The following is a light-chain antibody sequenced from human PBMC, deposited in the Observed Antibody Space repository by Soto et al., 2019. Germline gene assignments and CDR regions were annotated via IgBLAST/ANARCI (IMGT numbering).Light chain of an antibody. V-gene: IGKV3-11*01. Sequence: EIVLTQSPGTLSLSPGERATLSCRASQHVSSYLAWYQQKPGQAPRLLIYDASNRATGIPARFSGSGSGTDFTLTISSLEPEDSAVYYCQQRHMWPITFGQGTRLEIK. CDR1: QHVSSY. CDR3: QQRHMWPIT. J-gene: IGKJ5*01. CDR2: DAS.